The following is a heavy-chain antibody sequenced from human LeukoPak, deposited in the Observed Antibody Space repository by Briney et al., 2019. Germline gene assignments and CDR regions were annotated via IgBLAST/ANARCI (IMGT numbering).Heavy chain of an antibody. J-gene: IGHJ6*02. D-gene: IGHD3-3*01. CDR3: ARDSAPGRTVLRFLEWLLGGMDV. CDR2: INAGNGNT. V-gene: IGHV1-3*01. CDR1: GYTFTSYA. Sequence: GASVKVSCEASGYTFTSYAMHWVRQAPGQRLEWMGWINAGNGNTKYSQKFQGRVTITRDTSASTAYMELSSLRSEDTAVYYCARDSAPGRTVLRFLEWLLGGMDVWGQGTTVTVSS.